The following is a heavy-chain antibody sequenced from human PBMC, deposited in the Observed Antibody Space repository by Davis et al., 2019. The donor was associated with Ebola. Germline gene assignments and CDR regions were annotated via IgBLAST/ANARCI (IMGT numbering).Heavy chain of an antibody. J-gene: IGHJ5*02. D-gene: IGHD2-21*01. CDR1: GYSFSTYW. Sequence: GESLKISCRGSGYSFSTYWIAWVRQMPGKGLEWMGIIYPGDSDTRYSPSFQGQVTISADKPINTAYLQWSSLKASDTATYYCSVGQLWIEDDDLWGQGTLVTV. CDR2: IYPGDSDT. V-gene: IGHV5-51*01. CDR3: SVGQLWIEDDDL.